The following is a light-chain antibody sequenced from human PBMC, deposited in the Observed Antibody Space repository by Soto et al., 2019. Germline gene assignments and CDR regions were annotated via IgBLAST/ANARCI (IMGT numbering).Light chain of an antibody. J-gene: IGLJ3*02. CDR1: SSDVGGYNY. Sequence: QSALTQPASVSGSPGQSITISCTGTSSDVGGYNYVSWYQQHPGKVPKLMICEVTTRPPGVSNRFSGSKSGNTASLTISGLQTEDEDDYYCSSYTSSSTWVFGGWTKLTVL. CDR3: SSYTSSSTWV. V-gene: IGLV2-14*01. CDR2: EVT.